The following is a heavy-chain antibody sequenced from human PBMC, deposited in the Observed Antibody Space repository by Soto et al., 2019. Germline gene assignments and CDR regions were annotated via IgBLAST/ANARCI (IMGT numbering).Heavy chain of an antibody. J-gene: IGHJ6*03. CDR1: GFTFSSYG. V-gene: IGHV3-30*03. CDR3: AGGDFWSGYSRWEYYYYYYMDV. D-gene: IGHD3-3*01. CDR2: ISYDGSNK. Sequence: GGSLRLSCAASGFTFSSYGMHWVRQAPGKGLEWVAVISYDGSNKYYADSVKGRFTISRDNSKNTLYLQMNSLRAEDTAVYYCAGGDFWSGYSRWEYYYYYYMDVWGKGTTVTVSS.